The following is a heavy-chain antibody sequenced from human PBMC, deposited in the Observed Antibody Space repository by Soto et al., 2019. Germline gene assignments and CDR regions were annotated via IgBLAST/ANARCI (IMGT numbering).Heavy chain of an antibody. Sequence: SQTLSLTCDISGYSVSSNSAGWNWIRQTPSRGLEWLGRTYYRSKWYNNYAVSVKSRVSVNPDTAKNQFSPQLNSVTPEDTAVYYCARGSWDDVSGHYYMDVWGKGTTVTVSS. D-gene: IGHD1-1*01. CDR3: ARGSWDDVSGHYYMDV. CDR1: GYSVSSNSAG. J-gene: IGHJ6*03. CDR2: TYYRSKWYN. V-gene: IGHV6-1*01.